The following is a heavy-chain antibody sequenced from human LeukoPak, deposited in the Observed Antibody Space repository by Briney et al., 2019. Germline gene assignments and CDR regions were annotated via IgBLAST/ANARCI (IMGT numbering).Heavy chain of an antibody. Sequence: GGSLRLSCAASGFTFSRYYMHWVRQAPGKGLVWVSRINSDGSSTTYADSVKGRFTISKDNAKNTLYLQMNSLKVEDTAVYYCTRVFVGDEYSSSGYWGQGTLVTVSS. V-gene: IGHV3-74*01. J-gene: IGHJ4*02. D-gene: IGHD6-13*01. CDR3: TRVFVGDEYSSSGY. CDR2: INSDGSST. CDR1: GFTFSRYY.